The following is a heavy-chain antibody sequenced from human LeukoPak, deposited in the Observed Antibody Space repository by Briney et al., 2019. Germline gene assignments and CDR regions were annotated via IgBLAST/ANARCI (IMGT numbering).Heavy chain of an antibody. Sequence: PSETLSLTCTVSGYSISSGYYWGWIRQPPGKGLEWIGSIYHSGSTYYNPSLKSRVTISVDTSKNQFSLKLSFVTAADTAVYYCARDHCSSTSCLDIWGRGTMVPVSS. V-gene: IGHV4-38-2*02. CDR2: IYHSGST. CDR3: ARDHCSSTSCLDI. CDR1: GYSISSGYY. J-gene: IGHJ3*02. D-gene: IGHD2-2*01.